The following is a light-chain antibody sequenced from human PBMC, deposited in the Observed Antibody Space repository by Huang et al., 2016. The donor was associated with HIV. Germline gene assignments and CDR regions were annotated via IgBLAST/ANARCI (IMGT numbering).Light chain of an antibody. J-gene: IGKJ4*01. CDR1: QILIKF. CDR3: QQRSSSLT. CDR2: NAT. Sequence: IVLTQSPATLSLSPGERATLSCRASQILIKFLAWYQQKPGQAPRLLIYNATDRATGVPARFSGGGSGTDFTLTITDLKAEDFAIYYCQQRSSSLTFGGGTKVEIK. V-gene: IGKV3-11*01.